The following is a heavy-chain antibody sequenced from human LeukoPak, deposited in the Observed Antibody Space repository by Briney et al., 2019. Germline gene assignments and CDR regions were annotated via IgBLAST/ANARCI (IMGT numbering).Heavy chain of an antibody. CDR1: GYTFTGYY. CDR2: INPNSGGT. Sequence: GASVKVSCKASGYTFTGYYMHWVRQAPGQGLEWMGWINPNSGGTNYAQKFQGRVTMTEDTSTDTAYMELSSLRSEDTAVYYCASKEGYWGQGTLVTVSS. J-gene: IGHJ4*02. CDR3: ASKEGY. V-gene: IGHV1-2*02.